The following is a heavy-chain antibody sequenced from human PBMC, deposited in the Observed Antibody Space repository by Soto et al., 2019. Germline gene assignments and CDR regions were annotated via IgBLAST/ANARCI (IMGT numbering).Heavy chain of an antibody. CDR2: INHSASS. Sequence: QVQLRQWGAGLLKPSETLVLTCAVSGGSFTDYYWGWIRQSPGKGLEWIGEINHSASSTYNPSLASRVTNLVDTSKKQFSLSLTSVTAADSAMYYCARGEYDSSGLYSWAPLGFDVWGQGTTVTVSS. CDR1: GGSFTDYY. CDR3: ARGEYDSSGLYSWAPLGFDV. D-gene: IGHD3-22*01. J-gene: IGHJ6*02. V-gene: IGHV4-34*01.